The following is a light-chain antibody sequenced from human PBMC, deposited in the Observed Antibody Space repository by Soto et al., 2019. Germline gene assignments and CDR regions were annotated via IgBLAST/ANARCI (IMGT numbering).Light chain of an antibody. V-gene: IGKV3-11*01. CDR1: QSVSSY. Sequence: EIVLTQSPATLSLSPGERATLSCRASQSVSSYLAWYQQKPGQAPRLLIYDASNRATGIPARFSGSGSGTDFTLTTSSLEPEDLAVYYCQQRSNWPPVITFGQGTRLEIK. J-gene: IGKJ5*01. CDR3: QQRSNWPPVIT. CDR2: DAS.